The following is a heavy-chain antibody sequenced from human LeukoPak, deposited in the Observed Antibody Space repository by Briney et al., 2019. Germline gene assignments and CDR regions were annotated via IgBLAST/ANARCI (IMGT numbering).Heavy chain of an antibody. CDR2: IRGSGGST. V-gene: IGHV3-23*01. CDR3: AKDDMSILPYYYDSSGYTAFDY. D-gene: IGHD3-22*01. J-gene: IGHJ4*02. CDR1: GFTFSSYA. Sequence: PGGSLRLSCAASGFTFSSYAMSWVRQAPGKGLEWVSAIRGSGGSTYYADSVKGRFTISTGNSKNTLYLQMNSLRAEDTAVYYCAKDDMSILPYYYDSSGYTAFDYWGQGTLVTVSS.